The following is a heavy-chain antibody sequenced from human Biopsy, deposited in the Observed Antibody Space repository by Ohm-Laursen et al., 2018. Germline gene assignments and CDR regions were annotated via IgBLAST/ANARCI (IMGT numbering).Heavy chain of an antibody. Sequence: GTLSLTCPVSGGSVSSNTNYWAWIRQPPGKGLEWIGSIFYSGIIYYNPSLKSRVSISVDTSKNQFSLNLNSVTAADTAVYYCARHPTGFWFDPWGQGTLVIVSS. CDR2: IFYSGII. CDR1: GGSVSSNTNY. J-gene: IGHJ5*02. V-gene: IGHV4-39*01. CDR3: ARHPTGFWFDP.